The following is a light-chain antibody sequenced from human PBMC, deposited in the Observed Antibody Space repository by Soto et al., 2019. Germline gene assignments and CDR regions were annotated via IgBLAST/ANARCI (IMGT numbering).Light chain of an antibody. CDR2: AAS. CDR1: QSVSSN. J-gene: IGKJ1*01. CDR3: QQYNNWPATWT. V-gene: IGKV3-15*01. Sequence: EIVMTQSPATLSVSPGERATLSCRASQSVSSNLAWYQQKPGQAPRLLIHAASTRATGIPARFSGSGSGTEFTLTISSLQSEDFAVYYCQQYNNWPATWTFGQGTKVEIK.